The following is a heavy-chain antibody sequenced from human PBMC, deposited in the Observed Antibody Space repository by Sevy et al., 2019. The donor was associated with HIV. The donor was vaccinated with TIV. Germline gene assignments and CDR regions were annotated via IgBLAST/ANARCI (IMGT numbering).Heavy chain of an antibody. Sequence: GGFLRLSCAASEFMFSTYAMHWVRQAPGKGLKGVAVISYDGSSHYYADSVKGRFTISRYNSKNTLFLQINSLRLEDTAFYYCARDAGYSTDWYPSDYWGQGTLVSVSS. CDR1: EFMFSTYA. CDR3: ARDAGYSTDWYPSDY. D-gene: IGHD6-19*01. J-gene: IGHJ4*02. CDR2: ISYDGSSH. V-gene: IGHV3-30-3*01.